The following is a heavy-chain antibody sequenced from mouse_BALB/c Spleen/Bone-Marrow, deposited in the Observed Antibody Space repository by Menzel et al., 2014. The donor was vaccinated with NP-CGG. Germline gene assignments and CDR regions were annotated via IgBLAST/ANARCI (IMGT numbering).Heavy chain of an antibody. D-gene: IGHD2-12*01. Sequence: VQLQESGAELVKPGASVKLSCKASGYTFSSDYMYWVKQRPGQGLEWIGEINPSNGGTNFNEKFKSKATLTVDKSSSTAYMQLSSLTSEDSAVYYCTGSRRAMDHWGQGTSVTVSS. V-gene: IGHV1S81*02. CDR3: TGSRRAMDH. CDR2: INPSNGGT. CDR1: GYTFSSDY. J-gene: IGHJ4*01.